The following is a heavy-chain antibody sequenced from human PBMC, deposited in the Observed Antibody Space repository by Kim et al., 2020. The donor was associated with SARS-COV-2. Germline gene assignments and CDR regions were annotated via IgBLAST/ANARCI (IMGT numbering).Heavy chain of an antibody. CDR3: ASGYRSGGYCYDY. D-gene: IGHD2-15*01. V-gene: IGHV3-53*01. Sequence: YAGSVKGRFTISRDISKNTLYLQMNSLRAEDTAVYYCASGYRSGGYCYDYWGQGTLVTVST. J-gene: IGHJ4*02.